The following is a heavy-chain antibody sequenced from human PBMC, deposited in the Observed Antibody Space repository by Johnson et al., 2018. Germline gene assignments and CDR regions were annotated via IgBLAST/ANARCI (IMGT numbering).Heavy chain of an antibody. CDR2: IYYSGST. Sequence: QVQLQESGPGLVKPSETLSLTCTVSGGSISSYYWSWIRQPPGKGLEWIGYIYYSGSTNYNPSLKSRVTISVDTSKNQFSLKLSSVTAADTAVYYCARGDYGDHYYYSYYMDVWGKGTTVTVSS. V-gene: IGHV4-59*01. D-gene: IGHD4-17*01. CDR3: ARGDYGDHYYYSYYMDV. J-gene: IGHJ6*03. CDR1: GGSISSYY.